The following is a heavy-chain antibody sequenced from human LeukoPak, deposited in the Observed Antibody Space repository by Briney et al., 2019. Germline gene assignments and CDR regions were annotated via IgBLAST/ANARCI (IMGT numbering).Heavy chain of an antibody. J-gene: IGHJ3*02. V-gene: IGHV4-59*01. CDR3: ARASRIEKEFHAFDI. D-gene: IGHD3-22*01. Sequence: SETLSLTCTVSGGSISSYYWSWIRQPPGKGLKWIGYIYYSGSTNYNPSLKSRVTISVDTSKNQFSLKLSSVAAADTAVYYCARASRIEKEFHAFDIWGQGTMVTVSS. CDR1: GGSISSYY. CDR2: IYYSGST.